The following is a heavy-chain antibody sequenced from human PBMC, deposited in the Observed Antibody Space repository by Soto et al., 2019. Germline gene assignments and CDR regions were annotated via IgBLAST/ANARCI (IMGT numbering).Heavy chain of an antibody. CDR1: GYTFSDYY. CDR2: INPSSGGT. V-gene: IGHV1-2*02. CDR3: AREMGVIGAPGYTRFDP. J-gene: IGHJ5*02. D-gene: IGHD5-12*01. Sequence: ASVKVSCKASGYTFSDYYVHWVREAPGQGLEWMGWINPSSGGTIYTQRFQGRVTMTRDTSISTVYMELSRLTSDDTAVYYCAREMGVIGAPGYTRFDPRGQGALVAVSS.